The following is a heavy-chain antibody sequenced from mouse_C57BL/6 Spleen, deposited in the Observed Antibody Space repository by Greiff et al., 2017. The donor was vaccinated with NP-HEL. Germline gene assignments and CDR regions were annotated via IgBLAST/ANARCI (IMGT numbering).Heavy chain of an antibody. CDR2: IHPNSGST. CDR3: ARYQGNAMDY. CDR1: GYTFTSYW. J-gene: IGHJ4*01. V-gene: IGHV1-64*01. Sequence: QVQLKQPGAELVKPGASVKLSCKASGYTFTSYWMHWVKQRPGQGLEWIGMIHPNSGSTNYNEKFKSKATLTVDKSSSTAYMQLSSLTSEDSAVYYCARYQGNAMDYWGQGTSVTVSS.